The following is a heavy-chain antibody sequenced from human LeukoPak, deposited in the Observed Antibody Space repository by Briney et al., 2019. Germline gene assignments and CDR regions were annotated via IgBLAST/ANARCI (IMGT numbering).Heavy chain of an antibody. J-gene: IGHJ3*02. CDR3: ARVTYSTGWDDAFDI. D-gene: IGHD6-19*01. V-gene: IGHV4-39*07. CDR1: GGSISSSSYY. CDR2: IYYSGST. Sequence: SETLSLTCTVSGGSISSSSYYWGWIRQPPGKGLEWIGSIYYSGSTYYNPSLKSRVTISVDTSKNQFSLKLSSVTAADTAVYYCARVTYSTGWDDAFDIWGQGTMVTVSS.